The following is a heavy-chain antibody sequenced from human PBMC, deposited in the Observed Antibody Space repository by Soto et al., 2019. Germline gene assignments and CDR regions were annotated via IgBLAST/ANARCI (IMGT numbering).Heavy chain of an antibody. CDR1: EDTFRNYA. CDR3: ASTKYDSSAYYYWYLGL. V-gene: IGHV1-69*06. D-gene: IGHD3-22*01. Sequence: QVELVQSGAEVKKPGSSVKVSCQASEDTFRNYAISWVRQAPGQGLEWMGGIIPIFGTANYAQKFQGRVTITADTSANTVYWELSSLRSEDTAVYYWASTKYDSSAYYYWYLGLWGRGTLVTVSS. J-gene: IGHJ2*01. CDR2: IIPIFGTA.